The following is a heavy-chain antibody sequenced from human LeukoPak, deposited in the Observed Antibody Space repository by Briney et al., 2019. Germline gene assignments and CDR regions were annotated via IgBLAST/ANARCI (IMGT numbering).Heavy chain of an antibody. CDR1: GGSIRSRGYY. J-gene: IGHJ3*02. Sequence: TLSLTWSDCGGSIRSRGYYGGWIRKPQGKGLEWIGSIYYSGSTYYNPSLKSRVTISVDTSKNQFSLKLSSVTAADTAVYYCARRGITPDAFDIWGQGTMVTVSS. V-gene: IGHV4-39*01. D-gene: IGHD3-10*01. CDR3: ARRGITPDAFDI. CDR2: IYYSGST.